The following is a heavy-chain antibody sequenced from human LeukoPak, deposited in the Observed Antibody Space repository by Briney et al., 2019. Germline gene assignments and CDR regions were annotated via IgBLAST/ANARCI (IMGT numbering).Heavy chain of an antibody. Sequence: GGSLRLSCAASGFTFSSYSMNWVRQAPGKGLEWVSSISSSSSYIYYADSVKGRFTISRDNAKNSLYLQMNSLRAEDTAVYYCARSREGSSSWPDAFGIWGQGTMVTVSS. CDR3: ARSREGSSSWPDAFGI. V-gene: IGHV3-21*01. CDR1: GFTFSSYS. D-gene: IGHD6-13*01. J-gene: IGHJ3*02. CDR2: ISSSSSYI.